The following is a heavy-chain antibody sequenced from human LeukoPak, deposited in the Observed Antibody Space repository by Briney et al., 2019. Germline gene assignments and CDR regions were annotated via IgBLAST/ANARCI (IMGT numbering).Heavy chain of an antibody. J-gene: IGHJ5*02. CDR2: IFHTGNS. CDR3: AREFWLVTAPGSWLAP. V-gene: IGHV4-30-2*01. D-gene: IGHD4-23*01. Sequence: SETLSLTCTVSGDSISSGDYSWGWIRQPSGKGLEWIGYIFHTGNSYYNPSLRSRVTISVDRSRNQFSLRLTSVTAADTAGYYCAREFWLVTAPGSWLAPWAREPWSPSPQ. CDR1: GDSISSGDYS.